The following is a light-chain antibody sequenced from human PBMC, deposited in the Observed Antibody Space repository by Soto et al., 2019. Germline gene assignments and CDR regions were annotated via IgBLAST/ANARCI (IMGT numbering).Light chain of an antibody. Sequence: QSALTQPASVSGSPGQSSTISCTGTSSDVGGYNYVSWYQQHPDKAPKLMIYEVSNRPSGVSNRFSGSKSGNTASLTISGLQAEDEAVYYCNSYTTSGTRVFGGGTKLTVL. V-gene: IGLV2-14*01. CDR1: SSDVGGYNY. CDR2: EVS. J-gene: IGLJ3*02. CDR3: NSYTTSGTRV.